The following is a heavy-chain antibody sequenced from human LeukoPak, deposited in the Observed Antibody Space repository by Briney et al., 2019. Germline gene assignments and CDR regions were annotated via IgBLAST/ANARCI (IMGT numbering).Heavy chain of an antibody. J-gene: IGHJ4*02. D-gene: IGHD3-9*01. CDR2: ISWNSGRI. CDR1: GFTVSSNY. V-gene: IGHV3-9*03. Sequence: GGSLRLSCAASGFTVSSNYMSWVRQAPGKGLEWVSGISWNSGRIGYGDSVKGRFAISRDNAKNSLYLRMNSLRAEDMALYYCAKGYNYDILTGYHQWGQGTLVTVSS. CDR3: AKGYNYDILTGYHQ.